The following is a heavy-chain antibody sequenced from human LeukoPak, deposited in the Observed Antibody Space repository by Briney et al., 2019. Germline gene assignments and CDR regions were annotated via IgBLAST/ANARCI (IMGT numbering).Heavy chain of an antibody. V-gene: IGHV1-8*03. Sequence: ASVKVSCKASGYTFTTYDINWVRQSTGQGLEWMGWMNPNSGNTGYAQKFQGRVTITRHTSISTAYMELSSLRSEDTAVYYCARFLLATRRGNWFDPWRQGTLVTVSS. J-gene: IGHJ5*02. CDR1: GYTFTTYD. CDR3: ARFLLATRRGNWFDP. CDR2: MNPNSGNT. D-gene: IGHD6-6*01.